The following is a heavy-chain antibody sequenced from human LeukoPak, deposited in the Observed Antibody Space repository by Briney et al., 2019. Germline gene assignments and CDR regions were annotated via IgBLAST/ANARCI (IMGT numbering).Heavy chain of an antibody. D-gene: IGHD4-17*01. Sequence: PSQTLSLTCTVSGGSNSSGSYYWSWIRQPAGKGLEWIGRIYTSGSTNYNPSLKSRVTISVDTSKNQFSLKLSSVTAADTAVYYCARVYGDYEDYYYMDVWGKGTTVTVSS. J-gene: IGHJ6*03. CDR2: IYTSGST. V-gene: IGHV4-61*02. CDR3: ARVYGDYEDYYYMDV. CDR1: GGSNSSGSYY.